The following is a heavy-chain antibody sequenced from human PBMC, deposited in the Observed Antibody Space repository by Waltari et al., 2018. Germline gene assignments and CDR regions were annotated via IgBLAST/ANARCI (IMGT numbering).Heavy chain of an antibody. Sequence: QVQVVQSGAEVKNPGASVKVSCKASGDTVTGHYMHWVRQAPGQGLEWMGRINPKTGDRTYAQKFQGRVTMTGDTSVTTAYMELKSLRYDDTAIYYCSRVTGRISENQLLLDYWGQGTLVTVSS. J-gene: IGHJ4*02. CDR1: GDTVTGHY. CDR2: INPKTGDR. V-gene: IGHV1-2*06. D-gene: IGHD2-15*01. CDR3: SRVTGRISENQLLLDY.